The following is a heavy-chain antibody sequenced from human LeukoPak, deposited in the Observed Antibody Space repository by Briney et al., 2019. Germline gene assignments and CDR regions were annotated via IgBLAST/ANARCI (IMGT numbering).Heavy chain of an antibody. CDR2: MNPNSGDT. V-gene: IGHV1-8*01. Sequence: ASVKVSCKASGYTFTSYDINWVRQATGQGLEWMGWMNPNSGDTGYDQQFQGRGTMTSSTSKSTAYLELSSLRSEDTAVYYCARGTSGGYFDWSKRYFDYWGQGTLVTVSS. CDR1: GYTFTSYD. J-gene: IGHJ4*02. CDR3: ARGTSGGYFDWSKRYFDY. D-gene: IGHD3-9*01.